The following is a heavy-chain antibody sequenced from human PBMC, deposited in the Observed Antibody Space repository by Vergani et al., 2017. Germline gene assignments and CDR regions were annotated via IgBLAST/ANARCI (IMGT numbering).Heavy chain of an antibody. J-gene: IGHJ5*02. CDR3: ARTYYYGSDNWFDP. CDR2: ISYDGSNK. D-gene: IGHD3-10*01. V-gene: IGHV3-30*14. CDR1: GFTFSSYA. Sequence: QVQLVESGGGVVQPGRSLRLSCAASGFTFSSYAMHWVRQAPGKGLEWVAVISYDGSNKYYADSVKGRFTISRDNSKNTLYLQMNSLRAEDTAVYYCARTYYYGSDNWFDPWGQGTLVTVSS.